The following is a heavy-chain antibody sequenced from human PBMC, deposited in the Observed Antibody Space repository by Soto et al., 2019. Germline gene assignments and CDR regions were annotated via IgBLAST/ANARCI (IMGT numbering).Heavy chain of an antibody. CDR3: ARGAKGPYYDFWSGLYYFDY. V-gene: IGHV1-8*01. J-gene: IGHJ4*02. D-gene: IGHD3-3*01. Sequence: ASVKVSCKASGYTFTSYDINWVRQATGQGLEWMGWMNPNSGNTGYAQKFQGRVTMTRNTSISTAYMELSSLRSEDTAVYYCARGAKGPYYDFWSGLYYFDYWGQGTLVTVSS. CDR1: GYTFTSYD. CDR2: MNPNSGNT.